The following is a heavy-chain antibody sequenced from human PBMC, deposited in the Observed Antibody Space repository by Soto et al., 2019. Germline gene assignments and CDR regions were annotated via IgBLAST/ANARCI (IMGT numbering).Heavy chain of an antibody. J-gene: IGHJ4*02. CDR1: GYSFTSYW. CDR2: IYPGDSDT. Sequence: GESLKISCKGSGYSFTSYWIGWVRQMPGKGLEWMGIIYPGDSDTRYSPSFQGQVTISAGKSISTAYLQWSSLEASDTAMYYCARPYYYGSGSSYYFDYWGQGTLVTVSS. CDR3: ARPYYYGSGSSYYFDY. V-gene: IGHV5-51*01. D-gene: IGHD3-10*01.